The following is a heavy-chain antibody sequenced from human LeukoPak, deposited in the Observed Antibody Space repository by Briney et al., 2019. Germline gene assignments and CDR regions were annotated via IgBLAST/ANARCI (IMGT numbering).Heavy chain of an antibody. J-gene: IGHJ3*02. Sequence: GGSPRLSCAASGFTVSTNYMSWVRQAPGKGLEWVSVIYSDGRTYYADSVKGRFTISRGNSKNTLYLQMNSLRAEDTAVYYCARDSGRFDVFDIWGQGTMVTVSS. CDR2: IYSDGRT. D-gene: IGHD3-10*01. CDR1: GFTVSTNY. CDR3: ARDSGRFDVFDI. V-gene: IGHV3-53*01.